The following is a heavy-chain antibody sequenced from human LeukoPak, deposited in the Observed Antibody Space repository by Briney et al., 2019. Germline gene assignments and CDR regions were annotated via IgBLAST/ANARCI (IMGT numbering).Heavy chain of an antibody. CDR2: IRHSDDST. J-gene: IGHJ4*02. Sequence: PGGSLRLSCAASGFTFSSYAMSWVRQPPGKGLEWVSVIRHSDDSTYNADSVKGRFTISRDISKNTLYLQMNSLSAEDTAIYYRAKTLFGVAIVLDSWGPGTLVTVSS. CDR3: AKTLFGVAIVLDS. V-gene: IGHV3-23*01. CDR1: GFTFSSYA. D-gene: IGHD3-3*01.